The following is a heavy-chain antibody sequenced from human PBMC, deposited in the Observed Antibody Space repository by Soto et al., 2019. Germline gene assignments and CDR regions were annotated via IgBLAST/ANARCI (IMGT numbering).Heavy chain of an antibody. CDR2: ISPLFSTT. CDR3: ASSSAIAAAGYFKF. D-gene: IGHD6-13*01. Sequence: QVQLVQSGAEVKEPGSSVKVSCKASGDLFNNHAVNWVRQAPGQGLEWMGRISPLFSTTNYAQKFQGRVTIGADELTTIVYLEVNNLECDDTAMYYCASSSAIAAAGYFKFWGHGTLVTVSP. J-gene: IGHJ4*01. CDR1: GDLFNNHA. V-gene: IGHV1-69*01.